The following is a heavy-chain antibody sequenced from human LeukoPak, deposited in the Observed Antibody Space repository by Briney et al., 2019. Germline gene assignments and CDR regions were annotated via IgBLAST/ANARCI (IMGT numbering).Heavy chain of an antibody. CDR2: ISSSSSYI. CDR1: GFTFSSYS. V-gene: IGHV3-21*01. Sequence: PGGSLRLSCAASGFTFSSYSMNWVRQAPGKGLEWVSSISSSSSYIYYADSVKGRFTISRDNAKNSLYLQMNSLRAEDTAVYYCARDPSVGVYDYVWGGYRWSDYWGQGTLVTVSS. D-gene: IGHD3-16*02. J-gene: IGHJ4*02. CDR3: ARDPSVGVYDYVWGGYRWSDY.